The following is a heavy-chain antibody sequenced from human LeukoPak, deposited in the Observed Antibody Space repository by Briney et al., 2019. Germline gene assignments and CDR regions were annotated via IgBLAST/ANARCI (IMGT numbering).Heavy chain of an antibody. CDR2: ISDGGGNT. J-gene: IGHJ6*03. V-gene: IGHV3-23*01. CDR1: GFAFSNYA. Sequence: GGSLRLSCVAGFAFSNYAMSWVRQAPGKGLEWISVISDGGGNTYYADSVKGRSTISRDNSKNTLYLQMNSLRVEDTAVYYCAKDFGFWSGYPLYYYFYMDVWGKGTTVTVSS. CDR3: AKDFGFWSGYPLYYYFYMDV. D-gene: IGHD3-3*01.